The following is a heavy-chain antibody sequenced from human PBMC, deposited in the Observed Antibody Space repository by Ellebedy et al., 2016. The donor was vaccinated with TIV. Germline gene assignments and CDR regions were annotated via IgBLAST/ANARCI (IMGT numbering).Heavy chain of an antibody. CDR1: GYTFTSYD. J-gene: IGHJ5*02. D-gene: IGHD1-26*01. V-gene: IGHV1-8*01. CDR3: ARIDMMVVGATHNWFDP. CDR2: MNPNSGNT. Sequence: ASVKVSCKASGYTFTSYDINWVRQATGQGLEWMGWMNPNSGNTGYAQKFQGRVTMTRNTSISTAYMELSSLRSEDTAVYYCARIDMMVVGATHNWFDPWGQGTLVTVSS.